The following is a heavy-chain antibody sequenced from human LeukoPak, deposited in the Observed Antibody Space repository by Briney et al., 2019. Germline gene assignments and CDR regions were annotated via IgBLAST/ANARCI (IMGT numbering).Heavy chain of an antibody. J-gene: IGHJ4*02. CDR2: VYSSGGT. CDR1: GGSISSENYY. V-gene: IGHV4-61*02. Sequence: SQTLSLTCTVSGGSISSENYYWNWIRQPAGKGLEWIGRVYSSGGTNYNPSLKSRVPISVDTSKNQFSLKLTSVTAADTAVYYCARGLYDTTEPIDYWGQGTLVTVSS. D-gene: IGHD3-22*01. CDR3: ARGLYDTTEPIDY.